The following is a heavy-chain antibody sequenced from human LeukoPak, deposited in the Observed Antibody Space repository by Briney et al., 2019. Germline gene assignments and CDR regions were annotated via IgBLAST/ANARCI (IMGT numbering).Heavy chain of an antibody. Sequence: GGSLRLSCAASGFTFSSYARSWVRQAPGKGLEWVSAISGSGGSTYYADSVKGRFTISRDNSKNTLYLQMNSLRAEDTAVYYCAKATTEDIVVVPAAIHFDYWGQGTLVTVSS. J-gene: IGHJ4*02. D-gene: IGHD2-2*02. CDR3: AKATTEDIVVVPAAIHFDY. CDR2: ISGSGGST. CDR1: GFTFSSYA. V-gene: IGHV3-23*01.